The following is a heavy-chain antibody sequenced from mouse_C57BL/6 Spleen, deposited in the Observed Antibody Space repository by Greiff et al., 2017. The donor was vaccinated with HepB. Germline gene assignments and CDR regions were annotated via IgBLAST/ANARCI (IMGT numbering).Heavy chain of an antibody. D-gene: IGHD1-1*01. Sequence: QVQLKESGPGILQSSQTLSLTCSFSGFSLSTSGMGVSWIRQPSGKGLEWLAHIYWDDDKRYNPSLKSRLTISKDTSRNQVFLKITSVDTADTATYYCAKSHYYGSSPWFAYWGQGTLVTVSA. CDR1: GFSLSTSGMG. V-gene: IGHV8-12*01. CDR3: AKSHYYGSSPWFAY. J-gene: IGHJ3*01. CDR2: IYWDDDK.